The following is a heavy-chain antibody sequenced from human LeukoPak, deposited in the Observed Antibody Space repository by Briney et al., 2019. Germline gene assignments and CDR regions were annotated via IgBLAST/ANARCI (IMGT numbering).Heavy chain of an antibody. V-gene: IGHV1-2*02. CDR1: GYSFTAYF. J-gene: IGHJ4*02. CDR3: VRASGGNY. Sequence: GASVKVSCRSSGYSFTAYFQYWVRQAPGQGLEWVGWINPNSVCTGYAQQFGGRLAMTRDTSINTAYMQLSTSTSDDTAVYYCVRASGGNYWGPGSLVTVSS. CDR2: INPNSVCT. D-gene: IGHD6-19*01.